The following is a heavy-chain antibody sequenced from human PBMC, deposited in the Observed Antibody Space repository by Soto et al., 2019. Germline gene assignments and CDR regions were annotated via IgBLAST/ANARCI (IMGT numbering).Heavy chain of an antibody. J-gene: IGHJ4*02. CDR1: GFIFSGSA. CDR2: IRSKANSYAT. V-gene: IGHV3-73*02. Sequence: EVQLVESGGGLVQPGGSLKLSCAASGFIFSGSAMEWVRQASGKGLEWVGRIRSKANSYATAYVVSVKGRFTISRDDSRNTAYLQMNSLKTEDTAVYYCARGVYDFWSGHPKGLDYWGQGTVVTVSS. CDR3: ARGVYDFWSGHPKGLDY. D-gene: IGHD3-3*01.